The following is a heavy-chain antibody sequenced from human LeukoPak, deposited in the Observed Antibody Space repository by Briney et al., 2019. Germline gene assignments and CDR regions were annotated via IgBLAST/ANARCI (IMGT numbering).Heavy chain of an antibody. V-gene: IGHV1-69*13. J-gene: IGHJ6*04. CDR1: GGTSSSYA. CDR2: IIPIFGTA. Sequence: ASVKVSCKASGGTSSSYAISWVRQAPGQGLEWMGGIIPIFGTANYAQKFQGRVTITADESTSTAYMELSSLRSEDTAVYYCARALVVGFPTPPNYYSGMDVGAKGTRATVS. D-gene: IGHD5-12*01. CDR3: ARALVVGFPTPPNYYSGMDV.